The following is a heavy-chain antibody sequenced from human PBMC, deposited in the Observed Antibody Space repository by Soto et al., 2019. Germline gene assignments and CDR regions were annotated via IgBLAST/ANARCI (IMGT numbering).Heavy chain of an antibody. D-gene: IGHD3-22*01. CDR2: INHSGST. V-gene: IGHV4-34*03. CDR3: QGVNYYDSSGYYYFDY. J-gene: IGHJ4*02. Sequence: PSESLSLTCAVYGGSFSGYYWSWIRQPPGKGLEWIGEINHSGSTNYNPSLKSRVTISVDTSKNQFSLKLSSVTAADTAVYYCQGVNYYDSSGYYYFDYWGQGTLVTVSS. CDR1: GGSFSGYY.